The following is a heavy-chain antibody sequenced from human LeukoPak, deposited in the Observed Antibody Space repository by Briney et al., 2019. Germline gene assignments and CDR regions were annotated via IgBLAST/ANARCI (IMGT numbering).Heavy chain of an antibody. CDR1: GGSISSYY. J-gene: IGHJ4*02. CDR2: IYYSGST. D-gene: IGHD3-10*01. CDR3: ARFGDYYGSGSYQYFDY. Sequence: SETLSLTCTVSGGSISSYYWSWIRRPPGKGLEWIGYIYYSGSTNYNPSLKSRVTISVDTSKNQFSLKLSSVTAADTAVYYCARFGDYYGSGSYQYFDYWGQGTLVTVSS. V-gene: IGHV4-59*08.